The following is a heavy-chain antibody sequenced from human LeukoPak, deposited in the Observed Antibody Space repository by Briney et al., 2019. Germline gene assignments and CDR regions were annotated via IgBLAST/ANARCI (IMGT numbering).Heavy chain of an antibody. CDR1: GFTFSSYW. CDR3: AGGLGFLIES. V-gene: IGHV3-7*04. J-gene: IGHJ4*02. Sequence: PGGSLRLSCAAPGFTFSSYWMTWVRQAPGKGLEWVATMKQAGSEKYDVDSVKGRFTISRDNAENSLFLQLNSLRVEDTAVYFCAGGLGFLIESWGQGTLVTVSS. D-gene: IGHD4-17*01. CDR2: MKQAGSEK.